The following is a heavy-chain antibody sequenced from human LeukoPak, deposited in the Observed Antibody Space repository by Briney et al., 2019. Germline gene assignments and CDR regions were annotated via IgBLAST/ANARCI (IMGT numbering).Heavy chain of an antibody. CDR1: GGTFSSYA. D-gene: IGHD3-22*01. Sequence: ASVKVSCKASGGTFSSYAISWVRQAPGQGLEWMGRIIPILGIANYAQKFQGRVTITADKSTSTAYMELSSLRSEDTAVYYCARVVSGYYSLDYWGQGTLVTVSS. CDR3: ARVVSGYYSLDY. J-gene: IGHJ4*02. CDR2: IIPILGIA. V-gene: IGHV1-69*04.